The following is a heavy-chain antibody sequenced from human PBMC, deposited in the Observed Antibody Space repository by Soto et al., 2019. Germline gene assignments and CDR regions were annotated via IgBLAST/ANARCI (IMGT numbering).Heavy chain of an antibody. CDR2: MNPNTGNS. Sequence: ASVKVSCKASGYTFTSYDIYWVRQATGQGLEWMGWMNPNTGNSGYAQKFQGRVTITSDTSISTAHMELSSLRSEDTAVYYCARRAETNGWNGFGADKYYFDFWGQGTLVTVSS. J-gene: IGHJ4*02. D-gene: IGHD1-1*01. CDR3: ARRAETNGWNGFGADKYYFDF. V-gene: IGHV1-8*01. CDR1: GYTFTSYD.